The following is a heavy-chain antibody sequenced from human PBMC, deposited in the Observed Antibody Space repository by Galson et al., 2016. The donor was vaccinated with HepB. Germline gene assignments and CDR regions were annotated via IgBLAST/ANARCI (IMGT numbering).Heavy chain of an antibody. J-gene: IGHJ3*02. Sequence: SETLSLTCSVSGASVRGGSYYWSWIRQPPGKGLDWIGHIYYSGSTKYHPSLKSRLTMSLDTPKNQISLRLTSVTAADTAVYYCARGSSPWAFDIWGQGIMVTVSS. D-gene: IGHD2-15*01. CDR1: GASVRGGSYY. V-gene: IGHV4-61*01. CDR3: ARGSSPWAFDI. CDR2: IYYSGST.